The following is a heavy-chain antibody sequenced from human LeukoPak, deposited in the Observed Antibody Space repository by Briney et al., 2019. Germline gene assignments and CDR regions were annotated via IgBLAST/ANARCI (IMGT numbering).Heavy chain of an antibody. CDR1: GDSVSNSSYY. Sequence: SETLSLTCAVSGDSVSNSSYYWSWIRQPPGKGLEWIGYIYYGGNTNYNPSLQSRVTISVDTSKSQFSLKLSSVTAADTAVYYCARLTSRSGNYFVYWGQGTLVTVSS. D-gene: IGHD6-13*01. J-gene: IGHJ4*02. CDR2: IYYGGNT. CDR3: ARLTSRSGNYFVY. V-gene: IGHV4-61*01.